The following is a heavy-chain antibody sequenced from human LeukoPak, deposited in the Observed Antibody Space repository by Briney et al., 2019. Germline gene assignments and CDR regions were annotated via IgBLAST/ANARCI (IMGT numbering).Heavy chain of an antibody. J-gene: IGHJ4*02. CDR3: ARTMVLGGYYFDY. CDR2: IYYSGST. CDR1: GGSISSSSYY. Sequence: SETLSLTCTVSGGSISSSSYYWGWIRQPPGKGLEWIGSIYYSGSTYYNPSLKSRVTTSVDTSKNQFSLKLSSVTAADTAVYYCARTMVLGGYYFDYWGQGTLVTVSS. V-gene: IGHV4-39*07. D-gene: IGHD3-10*01.